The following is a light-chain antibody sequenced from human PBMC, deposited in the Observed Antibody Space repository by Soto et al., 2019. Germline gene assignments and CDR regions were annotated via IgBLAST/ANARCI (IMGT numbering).Light chain of an antibody. Sequence: EIVLTQSPGTLSLSPGEIATLSCRASQSVSSSHLAWYQQKPGQAPRLLIYGASSRATGIPDRFSGSGSGTDFTLTISRLEPEDFAVYYCQQYADSPRYTFGQGTRLEIK. CDR2: GAS. J-gene: IGKJ2*01. V-gene: IGKV3-20*01. CDR1: QSVSSSH. CDR3: QQYADSPRYT.